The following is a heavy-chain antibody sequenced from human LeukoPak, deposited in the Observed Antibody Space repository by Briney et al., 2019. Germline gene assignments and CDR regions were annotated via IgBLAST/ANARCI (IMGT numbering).Heavy chain of an antibody. Sequence: GRSLRLSCAASGFTFSSYAMHWVRQAPGKGLEWVAVISYDGSNKYYADSVKGRFTISRDNSKNTLYLQMNSLRAEDTAVYYYARDAGTTLSGWFDPWGQGTLVTVSS. V-gene: IGHV3-30*01. CDR3: ARDAGTTLSGWFDP. D-gene: IGHD1-7*01. J-gene: IGHJ5*02. CDR1: GFTFSSYA. CDR2: ISYDGSNK.